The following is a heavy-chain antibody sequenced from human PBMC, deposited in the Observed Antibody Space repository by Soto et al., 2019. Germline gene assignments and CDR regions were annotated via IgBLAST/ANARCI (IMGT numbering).Heavy chain of an antibody. Sequence: PSETLSLTCAVSGDPISSSYWWSWVRQPPGKGLEWIGEMYHSGSTNYNPSLKSRVTISADTSMNQFSLTLSSVTAADTAVYYCVRQVSDADYVYYFDYWGQGTLVTVSS. D-gene: IGHD4-17*01. CDR3: VRQVSDADYVYYFDY. CDR2: MYHSGST. V-gene: IGHV4-4*02. CDR1: GDPISSSYW. J-gene: IGHJ4*02.